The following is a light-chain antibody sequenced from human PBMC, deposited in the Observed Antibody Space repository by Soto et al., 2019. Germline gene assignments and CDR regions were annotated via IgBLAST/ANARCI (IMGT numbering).Light chain of an antibody. V-gene: IGLV2-14*01. CDR3: YSYAGRNIWV. J-gene: IGLJ3*02. Sequence: QSALTQPASVSGSPGQSITISCTGTSSDVGGYNYVSWYQQHPGKAPKVMIYEVSKRPSGVSNRFSGSKSGNTASLTISGLQAEDEADYYCYSYAGRNIWVFGGGTKLTVL. CDR2: EVS. CDR1: SSDVGGYNY.